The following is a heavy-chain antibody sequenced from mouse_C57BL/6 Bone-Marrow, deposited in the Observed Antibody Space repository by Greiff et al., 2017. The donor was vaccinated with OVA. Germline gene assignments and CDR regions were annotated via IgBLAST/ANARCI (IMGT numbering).Heavy chain of an antibody. D-gene: IGHD1-1*01. CDR2: IYPGGGYT. CDR3: ARGSSYFYWYFDV. J-gene: IGHJ1*03. V-gene: IGHV1-63*01. Sequence: QVQLQQSGAELVRPGTSVKMSCKASGYTFTNYWIGWAKQRPGHGLEWIGDIYPGGGYTNYNEKVKGKATLTADKSSSTAYMQFISLTSEDSAIYYCARGSSYFYWYFDVWGTGTTVTVSS. CDR1: GYTFTNYW.